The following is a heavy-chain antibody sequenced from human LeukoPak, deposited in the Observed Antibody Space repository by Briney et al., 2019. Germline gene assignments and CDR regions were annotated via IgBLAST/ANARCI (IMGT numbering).Heavy chain of an antibody. CDR3: ASGILTGYYNFDY. CDR1: GFTVSSNY. V-gene: IGHV3-21*01. D-gene: IGHD3-9*01. Sequence: GGSLRLSCAASGFTVSSNYTSWVRQAPGKGLEWVSSISSSSSYIYYADSVKGRFTISRDNAKNSLYLQMNSLRAEDTAVYYCASGILTGYYNFDYWGQGTLVTVSS. J-gene: IGHJ4*02. CDR2: ISSSSSYI.